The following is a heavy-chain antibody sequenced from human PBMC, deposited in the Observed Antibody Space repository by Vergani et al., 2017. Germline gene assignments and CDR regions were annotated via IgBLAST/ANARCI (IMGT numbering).Heavy chain of an antibody. CDR2: ISSSSSYI. Sequence: EVQLVESGGGLVKPGGSLRLSCAASGFTFSSYSMNWVRQAPGKGLEWVSSISSSSSYIYYADSVKGRFTISRDNAKNTLYLQMNSLRAEDTAVYYCAKGPYSSSWYTYYYYGMDVWGQGTTVTVSS. J-gene: IGHJ6*02. V-gene: IGHV3-21*01. CDR3: AKGPYSSSWYTYYYYGMDV. CDR1: GFTFSSYS. D-gene: IGHD6-13*01.